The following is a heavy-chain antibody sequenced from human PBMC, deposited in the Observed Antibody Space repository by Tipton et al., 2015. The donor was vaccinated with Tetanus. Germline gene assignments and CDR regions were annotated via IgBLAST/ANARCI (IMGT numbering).Heavy chain of an antibody. CDR1: GGAFSGHY. D-gene: IGHD2-2*01. J-gene: IGHJ4*02. V-gene: IGHV4-34*01. Sequence: GLVKPSETLSLTCAVYGGAFSGHYWTWIRQAPGKGLEWIGEIHPSGSPNYNASLRGRVTMSVDLTRKHVFLRMTSVTAADAAVYYCARSIAAASVWPFDYWGQGTQVTVSS. CDR3: ARSIAAASVWPFDY. CDR2: IHPSGSP.